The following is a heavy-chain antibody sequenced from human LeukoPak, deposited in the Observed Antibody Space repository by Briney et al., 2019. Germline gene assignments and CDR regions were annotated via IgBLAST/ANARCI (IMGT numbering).Heavy chain of an antibody. J-gene: IGHJ5*02. Sequence: NPSETLSLTCTVSGSSISSSSYYWGWIRQPPGKGLEWIGSIYYSGSTYYNPSLKSRVTISVDTSKNQFSLKLSSVTAADTAVYYCARQGVRRGWFDPWGQGTLVTVSS. CDR2: IYYSGST. D-gene: IGHD3-3*01. CDR1: GSSISSSSYY. V-gene: IGHV4-39*07. CDR3: ARQGVRRGWFDP.